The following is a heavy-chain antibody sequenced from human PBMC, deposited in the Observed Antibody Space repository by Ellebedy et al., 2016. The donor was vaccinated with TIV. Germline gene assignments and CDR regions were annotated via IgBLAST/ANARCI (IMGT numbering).Heavy chain of an antibody. CDR2: INSDGRTI. CDR3: ARQFDQPAR. D-gene: IGHD3-9*01. CDR1: GFTFSSYA. J-gene: IGHJ4*02. Sequence: GESLKISCAASGFTFSSYAMSWVRQTPGKGLEWVSRINSDGRTINYADSVRGRFTISRDNAKTTLYLEMNSLRVDDTAVYYCARQFDQPARWGQGTLVTVSS. V-gene: IGHV3-74*01.